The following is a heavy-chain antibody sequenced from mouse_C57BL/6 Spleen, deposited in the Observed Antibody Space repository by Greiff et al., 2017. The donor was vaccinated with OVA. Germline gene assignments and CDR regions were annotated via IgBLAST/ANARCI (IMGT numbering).Heavy chain of an antibody. D-gene: IGHD2-4*01. J-gene: IGHJ3*01. CDR1: GYTFTSYW. Sequence: QVQLQQPGAELVKPGASVKLSCKASGYTFTSYWMQWVKQRPGQGLEWIGEIDPSDSYTNYNQKFKGKATLTVDTSSSTAYMQLSSLTSEDSAVYYCARSGDYDGFADWGQGTLVTVSA. V-gene: IGHV1-50*01. CDR3: ARSGDYDGFAD. CDR2: IDPSDSYT.